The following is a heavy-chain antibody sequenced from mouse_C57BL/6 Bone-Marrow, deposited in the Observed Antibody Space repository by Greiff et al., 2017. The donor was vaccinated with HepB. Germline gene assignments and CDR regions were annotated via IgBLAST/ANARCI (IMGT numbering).Heavy chain of an antibody. CDR1: GFSFTSYG. D-gene: IGHD2-3*01. CDR3: ASLGDGYSRYFDV. V-gene: IGHV2-2*01. J-gene: IGHJ1*03. Sequence: VQGVESGPGLVQPSQSLSITCTVSGFSFTSYGVHWVRQSPGKGLEWLGVIWSGGSTDYTAAFISRLSISKDNSKSQVLFKMNSLQADDKAIYYCASLGDGYSRYFDVWGTGTTVTVSS. CDR2: IWSGGST.